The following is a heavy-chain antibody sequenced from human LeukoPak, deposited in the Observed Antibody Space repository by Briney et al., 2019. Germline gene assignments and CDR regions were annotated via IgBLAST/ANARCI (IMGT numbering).Heavy chain of an antibody. CDR1: GFTFSSYA. D-gene: IGHD3-10*01. CDR3: ANDYRSGSFHDF. J-gene: IGHJ4*02. Sequence: GGSLRLSCAATGFTFSSYAMSWVRQAPGKGLEWVSTISGGSGTPYYADSVKGRFIISRDISKTTLYLQMNTLRAEDTAVYYCANDYRSGSFHDFWGQGTLVTVSS. V-gene: IGHV3-23*01. CDR2: ISGGSGTP.